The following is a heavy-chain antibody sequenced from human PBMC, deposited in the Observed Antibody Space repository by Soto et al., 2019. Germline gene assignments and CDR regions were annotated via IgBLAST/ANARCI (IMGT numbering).Heavy chain of an antibody. J-gene: IGHJ4*02. CDR3: VGRKRVENCGANSWYVTD. V-gene: IGHV4-39*01. CDR2: IRYSGNT. D-gene: IGHD6-13*01. CDR1: GGSIGSGDYY. Sequence: QLQLQESGPGLVKPSETLSLTCTVFGGSIGSGDYYGGWIRQPPGKGLEWIGSIRYSGNTFYSPSLKSRVTISVDTSKNQLSLRLNSVTATDTALYFCVGRKRVENCGANSWYVTDWGQGTLVTVSS.